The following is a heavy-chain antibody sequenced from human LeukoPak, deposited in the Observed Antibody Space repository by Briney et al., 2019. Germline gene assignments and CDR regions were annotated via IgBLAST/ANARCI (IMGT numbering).Heavy chain of an antibody. V-gene: IGHV4-59*08. CDR1: GGSVSNYY. D-gene: IGHD3-22*01. CDR3: VRQAYYYDSSAYYYYFDY. Sequence: SETLSLTCSVSGGSVSNYYWSWIRQPPGKGLEWIGYVYYTGSTNYNPSLKSRVTISVDASKNQFSLKLSSVTAADTAVYYCVRQAYYYDSSAYYYYFDYWGQGTLVTVSS. J-gene: IGHJ4*02. CDR2: VYYTGST.